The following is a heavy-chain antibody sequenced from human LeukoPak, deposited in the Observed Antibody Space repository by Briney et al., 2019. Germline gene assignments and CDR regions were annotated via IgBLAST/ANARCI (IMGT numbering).Heavy chain of an antibody. V-gene: IGHV1-69*01. CDR3: ARDIVVVVADRLSYEGYMDV. D-gene: IGHD2-15*01. J-gene: IGHJ6*03. Sequence: SVKVSCKASGGTFSSYAISWVRQAPGQGLEWMGGIIPSFGTANYAQKFQGRVTITADESTSTAYMELSSLRSEDTAVYYCARDIVVVVADRLSYEGYMDVWGKGTTVTVSS. CDR2: IIPSFGTA. CDR1: GGTFSSYA.